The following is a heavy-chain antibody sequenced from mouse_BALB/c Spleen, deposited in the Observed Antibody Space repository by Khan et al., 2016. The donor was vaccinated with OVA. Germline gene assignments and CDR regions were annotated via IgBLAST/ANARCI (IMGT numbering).Heavy chain of an antibody. CDR2: IYPGTGNT. D-gene: IGHD1-1*01. V-gene: IGHV1S132*01. CDR1: GYIFTSYW. CDR3: ARKEPLYYIDY. J-gene: IGHJ2*01. Sequence: QVQLQQSGAELMRPGASVKLSCKTSGYIFTSYWIHWVKQRSGQGLEWIARIYPGTGNTDYNEKFKDKATLTADKSSTTAYMQLSSLKSEDSAVXFCARKEPLYYIDYWGQGTTLTVSS.